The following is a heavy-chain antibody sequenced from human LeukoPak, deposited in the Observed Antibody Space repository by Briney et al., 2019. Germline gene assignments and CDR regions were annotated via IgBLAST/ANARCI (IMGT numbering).Heavy chain of an antibody. J-gene: IGHJ4*02. Sequence: GGSLRLSCAASGFTFSSYSMNWVRQAPGKGLEWVANIKQDGSEEYYVDSVMGRFTISRDNAKNSLYLQMNSLRAEDTAVYYCARDAYMINDYWGQGTLVTVSS. D-gene: IGHD3-22*01. CDR1: GFTFSSYS. CDR3: ARDAYMINDY. CDR2: IKQDGSEE. V-gene: IGHV3-7*01.